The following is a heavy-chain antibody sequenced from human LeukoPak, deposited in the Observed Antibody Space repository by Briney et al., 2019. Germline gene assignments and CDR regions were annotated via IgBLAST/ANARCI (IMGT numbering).Heavy chain of an antibody. CDR3: VTRSSRLLRAAFDI. D-gene: IGHD3-22*01. Sequence: VASVKVSCXVSGYTLTELSMHWVRQAPGKGLEWMGGFDPEDGETIYAQKFQGRVTMTEDTSTDTAYMELSSLRSEDTAVYYCVTRSSRLLRAAFDIWGQGTMVTVSS. V-gene: IGHV1-24*01. J-gene: IGHJ3*02. CDR1: GYTLTELS. CDR2: FDPEDGET.